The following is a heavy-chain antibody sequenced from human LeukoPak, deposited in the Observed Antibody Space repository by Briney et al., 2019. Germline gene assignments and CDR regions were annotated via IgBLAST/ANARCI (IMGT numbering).Heavy chain of an antibody. V-gene: IGHV3-66*01. Sequence: TGGSLRLSCAASGFTFSSYWMQWVRQAPGKGLEWVSVIYSGGSTYYADSVKGRFTISRDNSKNTLYLQMNSLRAEDTAVYYCARDQDYYDSSGYSFWGQGTLVTVSS. CDR3: ARDQDYYDSSGYSF. CDR1: GFTFSSYW. CDR2: IYSGGST. J-gene: IGHJ4*02. D-gene: IGHD3-22*01.